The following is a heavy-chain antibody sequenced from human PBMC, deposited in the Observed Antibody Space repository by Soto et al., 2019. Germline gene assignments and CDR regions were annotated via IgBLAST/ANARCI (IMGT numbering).Heavy chain of an antibody. J-gene: IGHJ4*02. V-gene: IGHV1-69*01. CDR2: IIPVAGTA. CDR3: ATGVIWIGYFTVGS. Sequence: QVHLEQSGAEVKKPGSSVKVSCKFSGGTFSSYVIIWVRQAPGQGLEWMGGIIPVAGTANYAQKFQGRVTITADESTGTAYMTLNSLASNDTAVYYCATGVIWIGYFTVGSWGQGTRVTVSS. D-gene: IGHD3-3*01. CDR1: GGTFSSYV.